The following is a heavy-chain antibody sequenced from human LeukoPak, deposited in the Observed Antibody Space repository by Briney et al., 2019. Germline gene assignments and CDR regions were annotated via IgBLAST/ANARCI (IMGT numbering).Heavy chain of an antibody. CDR3: ARVEYDRTFDY. CDR1: GGSFSGYY. CDR2: INHSGST. D-gene: IGHD3-16*01. J-gene: IGHJ4*02. V-gene: IGHV4-34*09. Sequence: SETLSLTCAVYGGSFSGYYWSWIRQPPGKGLEWIGEINHSGSTNYNPSLKSRVTISVDTSKNQFSLKLSSVTAADTAVYYCARVEYDRTFDYWGQGTLVTVSS.